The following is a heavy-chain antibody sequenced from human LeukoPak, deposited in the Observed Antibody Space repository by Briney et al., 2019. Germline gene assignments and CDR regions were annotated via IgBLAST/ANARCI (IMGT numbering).Heavy chain of an antibody. J-gene: IGHJ6*02. Sequence: SVKVSCKASGGTFSSYAISWVRQAPGQGLDWMAGIIPIFGTANYAQKFQGRVTITADESTSTAYMELSSLRSEDTAVYYCARDLVYSSPPAGMDVWGQGTTVTVSS. CDR3: ARDLVYSSPPAGMDV. CDR2: IIPIFGTA. D-gene: IGHD6-13*01. V-gene: IGHV1-69*13. CDR1: GGTFSSYA.